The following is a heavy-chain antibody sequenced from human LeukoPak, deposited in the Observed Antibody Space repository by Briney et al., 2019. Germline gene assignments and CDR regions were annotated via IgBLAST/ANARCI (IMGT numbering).Heavy chain of an antibody. CDR2: IRSRADGGTT. V-gene: IGHV3-49*04. J-gene: IGHJ6*02. CDR3: ARGPILLWIHNGMDV. CDR1: GFIFGDHA. Sequence: GGSLRLSCTGYGFIFGDHATSWVRQAPGKGLEWVGFIRSRADGGTTEYAASVKGRFTISRDDSKGIAYLEMNSLETEDTALYYCARGPILLWIHNGMDVWGQGTTVTVSS. D-gene: IGHD5-18*01.